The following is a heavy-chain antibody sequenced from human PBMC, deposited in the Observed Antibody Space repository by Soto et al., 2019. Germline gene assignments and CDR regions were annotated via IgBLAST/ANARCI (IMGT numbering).Heavy chain of an antibody. D-gene: IGHD6-6*01. CDR1: GGSMSSYY. J-gene: IGHJ6*02. CDR3: ARGPGQLVNYYYYGMDV. V-gene: IGHV4-59*01. CDR2: IYYSGST. Sequence: QVQLQESGPGLVKPSETLSLTCTVSGGSMSSYYWSWIRQPPGKGLEWIGYIYYSGSTNYNPSLESRVTISVDTSKNQFSLKLSSVTAADTAVYYCARGPGQLVNYYYYGMDVWGQGTTVTVSS.